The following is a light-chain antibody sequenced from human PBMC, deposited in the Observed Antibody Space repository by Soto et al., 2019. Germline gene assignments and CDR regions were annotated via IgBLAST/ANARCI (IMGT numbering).Light chain of an antibody. V-gene: IGLV2-14*01. CDR3: SSYTDSSNYV. CDR2: QVT. J-gene: IGLJ1*01. Sequence: QSVLTQPASVSGSPGQSITISCTGTSSDLAIYNYVSWYQQQPGKAPKLMIYQVTNRPSGVSNRFSRSRSGNTASLTISGLQAEDEANYYCSSYTDSSNYVFGTGTKV. CDR1: SSDLAIYNY.